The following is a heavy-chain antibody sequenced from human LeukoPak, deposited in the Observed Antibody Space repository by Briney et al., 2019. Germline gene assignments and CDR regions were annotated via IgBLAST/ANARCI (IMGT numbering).Heavy chain of an antibody. Sequence: PSETLSLTCTVSGGSISSYYWSWIRQPPGKGLEWIWYIYYSGSTNYNPSLKSRVTISVDTSKNQFSLKLSSATAADTAVYYCARATIAAAGTSAFDIWGQGTMVTVSS. CDR1: GGSISSYY. D-gene: IGHD6-13*01. J-gene: IGHJ3*02. V-gene: IGHV4-59*01. CDR2: IYYSGST. CDR3: ARATIAAAGTSAFDI.